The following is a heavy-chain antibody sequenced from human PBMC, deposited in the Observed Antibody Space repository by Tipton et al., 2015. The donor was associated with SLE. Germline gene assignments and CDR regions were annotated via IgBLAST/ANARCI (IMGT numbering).Heavy chain of an antibody. D-gene: IGHD3-3*01. CDR1: GGSISSHY. CDR2: INHSGSA. V-gene: IGHV4-34*01. J-gene: IGHJ4*02. CDR3: AGFWLFGEVTDDY. Sequence: LRLSCTVSGGSISSHYWSWIRQPPGKGLEWIGEINHSGSANYNPSLKSRLTISVDTSKNQFSLKLSSVTAADTAVYYCAGFWLFGEVTDDYWGQGTLVTVSS.